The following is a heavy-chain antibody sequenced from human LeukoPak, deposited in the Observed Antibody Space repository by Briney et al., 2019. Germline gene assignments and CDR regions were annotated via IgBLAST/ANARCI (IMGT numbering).Heavy chain of an antibody. J-gene: IGHJ4*02. CDR3: ARESVRRDFWSGYQHIDY. CDR1: RFTFSSYS. D-gene: IGHD3-3*01. V-gene: IGHV3-30-3*01. CDR2: ISSDGSNK. Sequence: PGGSLRLSCAASRFTFSSYSMHWVRQAPGKGLEWVAVISSDGSNKYYADSVKGRFTISRDNSKNTLYLQMNSLRAEDTAVYYCARESVRRDFWSGYQHIDYWGQGTLVTVSS.